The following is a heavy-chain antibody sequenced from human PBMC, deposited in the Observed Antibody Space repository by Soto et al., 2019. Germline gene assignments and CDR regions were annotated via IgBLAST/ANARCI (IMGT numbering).Heavy chain of an antibody. CDR2: INHSGST. CDR1: GGSFSGYY. J-gene: IGHJ6*02. Sequence: QVQLQQWGAGLLKPSETLSLTCAVYGGSFSGYYWSWIRQPPGKGLEWIGEINHSGSTNYNPSLKRRVTISVDTSKNQFSLKLSSVTAADTAVYYCARFGSGSASPYYYGMDVWGQGTTVTVSS. CDR3: ARFGSGSASPYYYGMDV. D-gene: IGHD3-10*01. V-gene: IGHV4-34*01.